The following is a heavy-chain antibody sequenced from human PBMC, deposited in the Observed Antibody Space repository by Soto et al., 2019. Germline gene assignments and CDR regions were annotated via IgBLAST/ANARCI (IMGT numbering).Heavy chain of an antibody. J-gene: IGHJ4*02. CDR3: ARHLAGNRDY. D-gene: IGHD3-3*02. V-gene: IGHV4-59*08. Sequence: SETLSLTCTVSGGSISSYYWSWIRQPPGKGLEWIGYIYYSGSTNYNPSLKSRVTISVDNSKNTLYLQMNSLRAEDTAVYYCARHLAGNRDYWGQGTLVTVSS. CDR2: IYYSGST. CDR1: GGSISSYY.